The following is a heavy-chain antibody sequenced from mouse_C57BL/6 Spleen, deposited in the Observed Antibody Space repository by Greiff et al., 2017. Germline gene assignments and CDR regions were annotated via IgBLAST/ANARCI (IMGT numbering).Heavy chain of an antibody. J-gene: IGHJ2*01. CDR2: IDPENGDT. Sequence: VQLKQSGAELVRPGASVKLSCTASGFNIKDDYMHWVKQRPEQGLEWIGWIDPENGDTEYASKFQGKATITADTSSNTAYLQLSSLTSEDTAVYYCTTEGQLRLRLFDYWGKGTTLTVSS. D-gene: IGHD3-2*02. CDR3: TTEGQLRLRLFDY. CDR1: GFNIKDDY. V-gene: IGHV14-4*01.